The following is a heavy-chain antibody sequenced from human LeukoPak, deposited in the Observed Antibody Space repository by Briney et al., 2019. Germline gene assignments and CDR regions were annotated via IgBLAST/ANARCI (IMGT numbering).Heavy chain of an antibody. CDR2: IYHSGST. J-gene: IGHJ4*02. CDR3: ARDSAPDYGDYLPFDY. CDR1: GYSISSGYY. Sequence: SETLSLTCTVSGYSISSGYYWGWIRQPPGKGLEWIGSIYHSGSTNYNPSLKSRVTMSVDTSKNQFSLKLSSVTAADTAVYYCARDSAPDYGDYLPFDYWGQGTLVTVSS. V-gene: IGHV4-38-2*02. D-gene: IGHD4-17*01.